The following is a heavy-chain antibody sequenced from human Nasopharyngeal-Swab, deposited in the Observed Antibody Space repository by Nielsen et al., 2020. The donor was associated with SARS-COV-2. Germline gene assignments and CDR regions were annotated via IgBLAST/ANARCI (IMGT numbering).Heavy chain of an antibody. CDR3: AHRVGSGWAYYYYYMDV. Sequence: SGPTLVKPTQTLTLTCTFSGFSLSTSGVGVGWIRQPPGKALEWLALIYWNDDKRYSPSLKSRLTITKDTSKNQVVLTMTNMDPVDTATYYCAHRVGSGWAYYYYYMDVWGKGTTVTVSS. CDR1: GFSLSTSGVG. V-gene: IGHV2-5*01. J-gene: IGHJ6*03. D-gene: IGHD6-19*01. CDR2: IYWNDDK.